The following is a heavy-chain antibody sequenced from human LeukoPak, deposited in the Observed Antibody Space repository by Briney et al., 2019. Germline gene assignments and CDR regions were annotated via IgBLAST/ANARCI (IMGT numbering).Heavy chain of an antibody. D-gene: IGHD3-3*01. CDR1: GGSFSGYY. CDR2: INHSGST. CDR3: ARKLQRITIFGVVIIPVGFDP. V-gene: IGHV4-34*01. Sequence: SETLSLTCAVYGGSFSGYYWSWIRQPPGKGLEWVGEINHSGSTNYNPSLKSRVTISVDTSKSQFSLKLSSVTAADTAVYYCARKLQRITIFGVVIIPVGFDPWGQGTLVTVSS. J-gene: IGHJ5*02.